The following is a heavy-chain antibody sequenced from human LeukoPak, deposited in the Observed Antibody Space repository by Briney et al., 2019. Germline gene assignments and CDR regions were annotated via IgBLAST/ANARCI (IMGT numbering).Heavy chain of an antibody. V-gene: IGHV4-61*05. CDR1: RGLITNNNYF. J-gene: IGHJ4*02. D-gene: IGHD3-22*01. Sequence: SETLSLTCSVSRGLITNNNYFWGWIRQPPGKGLEWIGYIYYSGSTNYNPSLKSRVTISVDTSKNQFSLKVTSVTAADTAVYYCARDLTDYYELDYWGQGTLVTVSS. CDR3: ARDLTDYYELDY. CDR2: IYYSGST.